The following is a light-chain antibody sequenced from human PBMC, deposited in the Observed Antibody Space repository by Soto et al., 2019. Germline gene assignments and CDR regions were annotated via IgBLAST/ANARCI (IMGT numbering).Light chain of an antibody. Sequence: DIVMTQSPDSLAVSLGERATINCKSSQSLLNRSDKKNYLAWYQQRPGQPPNLLIYWASTRQFGVPDRISGSGSGPDFTLTISSLQAEDVAVYYCQQYFNTEWTFGQGTKVEVK. CDR1: QSLLNRSDKKNY. V-gene: IGKV4-1*01. J-gene: IGKJ1*01. CDR3: QQYFNTEWT. CDR2: WAS.